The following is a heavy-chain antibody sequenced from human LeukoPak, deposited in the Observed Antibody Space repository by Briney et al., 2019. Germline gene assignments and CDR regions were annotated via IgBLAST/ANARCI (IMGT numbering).Heavy chain of an antibody. Sequence: LPGGSLRLSCAASGFTFSSYAMHWVRQAPGKGLEWVAVISYDGSNKYYADSVKGRFTISRDNSKNTLYLQMNSLRAEDTAVYYCARVGAVAVWEDYFDYWGQGTLVTVSS. J-gene: IGHJ4*02. V-gene: IGHV3-30-3*01. D-gene: IGHD6-19*01. CDR3: ARVGAVAVWEDYFDY. CDR1: GFTFSSYA. CDR2: ISYDGSNK.